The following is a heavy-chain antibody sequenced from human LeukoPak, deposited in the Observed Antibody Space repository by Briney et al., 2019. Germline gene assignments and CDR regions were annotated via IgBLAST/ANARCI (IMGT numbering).Heavy chain of an antibody. CDR1: GFTFTSSA. CDR2: IVVGSGNT. V-gene: IGHV1-58*01. Sequence: SVKVSCKASGFTFTSSAVQWVRQARGQRLEWIGWIVVGSGNTNYAQKFQERVTITRDMSTSTAYMELSSLRSGDTAVYYCAAFVYSSGWSLDYWGQGTLVTVSS. D-gene: IGHD6-19*01. J-gene: IGHJ4*02. CDR3: AAFVYSSGWSLDY.